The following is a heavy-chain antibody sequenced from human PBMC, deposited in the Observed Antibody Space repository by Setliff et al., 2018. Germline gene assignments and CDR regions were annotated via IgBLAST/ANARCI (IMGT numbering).Heavy chain of an antibody. D-gene: IGHD2-21*02. J-gene: IGHJ4*02. CDR1: GFTFSSFA. V-gene: IGHV3-20*04. CDR3: AKDKDFVVVAAYFDS. Sequence: GGSLRLSCAASGFTFSSFAMSWVRQAPGKRLEWVSDISWNGGRTNYADSVKGRFTISRDNAKNFLYLQMNSLRGDDTAVYYCAKDKDFVVVAAYFDSWGQGTPVTVSS. CDR2: ISWNGGRT.